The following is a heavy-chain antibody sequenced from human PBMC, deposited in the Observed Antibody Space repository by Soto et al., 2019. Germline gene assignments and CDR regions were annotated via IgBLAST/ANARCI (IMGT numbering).Heavy chain of an antibody. J-gene: IGHJ6*02. CDR3: ARDPIVVVVAATPGDYYYGMDV. D-gene: IGHD2-15*01. CDR2: INPSGGST. CDR1: GYTFTSYY. Sequence: ASVKVSCKASGYTFTSYYMHWVRQAPGQGLEWMGIINPSGGSTSYAQKFQGRVTMTRDTSTSTVYMELSSLRSEDTAVYYCARDPIVVVVAATPGDYYYGMDVWGQGTTVTAP. V-gene: IGHV1-46*01.